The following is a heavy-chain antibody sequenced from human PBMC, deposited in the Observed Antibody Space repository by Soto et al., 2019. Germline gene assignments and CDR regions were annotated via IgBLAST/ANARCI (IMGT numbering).Heavy chain of an antibody. CDR1: GFTFSSYG. CDR3: AKDRGDSSGYYYPETYYFDY. Sequence: QVQLVESGGGVVQPGRSLRLSCAASGFTFSSYGMHWVRQAPGKGLEWVAVISYDGSNKYYADSVKGRFTISRDNSKNTLYLQMNRLRAEDTAVYYCAKDRGDSSGYYYPETYYFDYWGQGTLVTVSS. V-gene: IGHV3-30*18. D-gene: IGHD3-22*01. J-gene: IGHJ4*02. CDR2: ISYDGSNK.